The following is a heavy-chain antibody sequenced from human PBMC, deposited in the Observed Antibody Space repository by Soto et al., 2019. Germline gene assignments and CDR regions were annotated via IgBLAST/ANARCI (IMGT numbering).Heavy chain of an antibody. CDR1: GGSISSGGYY. J-gene: IGHJ6*02. V-gene: IGHV4-31*03. CDR2: IYYSGST. CDR3: ARGEQLGDYYYGMDV. Sequence: SETLSLTCTVTGGSISSGGYYWSWIRQHPGKGLEWIGYIYYSGSTYYNPSLKSRVTISVDTSKNQFSLKLSSVTAADTAVYYCARGEQLGDYYYGMDVWGQGTTVTVSS. D-gene: IGHD6-6*01.